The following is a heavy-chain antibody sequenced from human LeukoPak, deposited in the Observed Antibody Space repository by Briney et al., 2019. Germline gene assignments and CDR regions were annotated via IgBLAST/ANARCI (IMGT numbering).Heavy chain of an antibody. CDR3: ARRTFPNDAFEV. J-gene: IGHJ3*01. D-gene: IGHD1-7*01. CDR2: ISGSGSDI. CDR1: GFTCSTFS. Sequence: GGSLRLPCAVSGFTCSTFSMNGVRQTPGKGLEWVSAISGSGSDIYYADSVKGRFTISRDNPKRSLYLQMNSLRAEDTAVYYCARRTFPNDAFEVCYQGKVVTVSS. V-gene: IGHV3-21*01.